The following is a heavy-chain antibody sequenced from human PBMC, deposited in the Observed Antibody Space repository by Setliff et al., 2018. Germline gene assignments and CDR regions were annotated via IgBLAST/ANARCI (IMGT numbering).Heavy chain of an antibody. CDR1: GFTFSRYS. J-gene: IGHJ4*02. D-gene: IGHD3-22*01. CDR2: MSYDGTKK. CDR3: STANYYYDSSGYPSFLYYFDY. V-gene: IGHV3-30-3*01. Sequence: GGSLRLSCAASGFTFSRYSMHWVRQAPGKGLEWVAVMSYDGTKKYYADSVKGRFTISRDNAKNSLDLQMNSLRAEDTAVYYCSTANYYYDSSGYPSFLYYFDYWGQGTLVTVSS.